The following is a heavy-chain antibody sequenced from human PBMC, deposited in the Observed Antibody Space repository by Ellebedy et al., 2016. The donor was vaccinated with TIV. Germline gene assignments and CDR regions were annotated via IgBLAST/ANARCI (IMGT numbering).Heavy chain of an antibody. J-gene: IGHJ3*01. Sequence: AASVKVSCKASGYTFTSYGISWVRQAPGRGLEWMGWLSSYNGNTKYAQKFQGRVTMTTDTSTSTTYMELRGLRSDDTAIDYCARIGGGVSGTSFDVWGQGTIVTVSS. D-gene: IGHD3-16*01. V-gene: IGHV1-18*04. CDR3: ARIGGGVSGTSFDV. CDR1: GYTFTSYG. CDR2: LSSYNGNT.